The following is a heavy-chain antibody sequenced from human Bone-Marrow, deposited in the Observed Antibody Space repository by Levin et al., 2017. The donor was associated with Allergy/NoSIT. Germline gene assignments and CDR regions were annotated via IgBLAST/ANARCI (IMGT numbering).Heavy chain of an antibody. D-gene: IGHD2/OR15-2a*01. CDR2: INSDGSST. J-gene: IGHJ4*02. V-gene: IGHV3-74*01. Sequence: GESLKISCAASGFTFSSYWMHWVRQAPGKGLVWVSRINSDGSSTSYADSVKGRFTVSRDNAKNTVYLQMNSLRAEDTAVYYGAEPFALDYWGQGTLVTVSS. CDR3: AEPFALDY. CDR1: GFTFSSYW.